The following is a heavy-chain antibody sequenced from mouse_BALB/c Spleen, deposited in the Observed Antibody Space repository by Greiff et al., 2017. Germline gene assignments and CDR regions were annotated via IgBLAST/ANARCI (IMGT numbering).Heavy chain of an antibody. CDR1: GYTFTSYW. Sequence: VQLQQSGAELAKPGASVKMSCKASGYTFTSYWMHWVKQRPGPGLEWIGYINPSTGYTEYNQKFKDKATLTADKSSSTAYMQLSSLTSEDSAVYYCARSWGPYYYAMDDWGQGTSVTVSS. CDR3: ARSWGPYYYAMDD. V-gene: IGHV1-7*01. J-gene: IGHJ4*01. CDR2: INPSTGYT.